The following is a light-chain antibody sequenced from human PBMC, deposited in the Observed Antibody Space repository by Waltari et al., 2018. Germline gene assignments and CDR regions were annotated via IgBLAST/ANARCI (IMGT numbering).Light chain of an antibody. CDR3: LQTHTLPYT. J-gene: IGKJ3*01. CDR2: YAS. V-gene: IGKV6-21*01. Sequence: EIVLSQSPDFQSVTPKETVTITCRASQNIGTSLSWFQQKPNQSPQLLIRYASQPFSGVPSRFSGSRSGTDFTLTVNGLEAEDAATYYCLQTHTLPYTFGPGTKVEIK. CDR1: QNIGTS.